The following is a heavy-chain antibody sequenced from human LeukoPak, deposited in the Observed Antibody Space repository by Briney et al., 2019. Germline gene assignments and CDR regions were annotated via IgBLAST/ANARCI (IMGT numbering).Heavy chain of an antibody. J-gene: IGHJ6*01. Sequence: GGSLRLSCTASGFTFGSYAMSWVRQAPGKGLEWFSSISGGSEDTYYADSVKGRFTISRDNSKSTLYLQMNSLRAEDTAVYYCARTIAQYSNSWLYFYYGLDVWGRGTTVTVSS. V-gene: IGHV3-23*01. CDR3: ARTIAQYSNSWLYFYYGLDV. CDR2: ISGGSEDT. D-gene: IGHD6-13*01. CDR1: GFTFGSYA.